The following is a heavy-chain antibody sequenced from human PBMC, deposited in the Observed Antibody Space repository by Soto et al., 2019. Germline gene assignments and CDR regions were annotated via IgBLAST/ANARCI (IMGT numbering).Heavy chain of an antibody. CDR1: VGTFSIYA. D-gene: IGHD4-4*01. J-gene: IGHJ4*02. Sequence: SVKVSCTASVGTFSIYAISWVRQAPGQGLEWMGGIIPIFDTANYAQKFQGRVTITADESKNQVSLQLDSVSPEDSAVYYCVRLVGNSWLDYWGQGTLVTVSS. V-gene: IGHV1-69*13. CDR3: VRLVGNSWLDY. CDR2: IIPIFDTA.